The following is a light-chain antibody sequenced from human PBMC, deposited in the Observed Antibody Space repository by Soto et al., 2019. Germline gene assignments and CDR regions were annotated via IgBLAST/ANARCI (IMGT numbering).Light chain of an antibody. CDR3: SSYTSSSLIV. V-gene: IGLV2-14*01. Sequence: QSALTQPASVSGSPGQSITISCTGTSSDVGGYNYVSWYQQHPGKAPKLMIYDVRNRPSGVSNRFSGSKSGNTASLTISGLQAEDEADYYCSSYTSSSLIVFGTGTKLTVL. CDR1: SSDVGGYNY. J-gene: IGLJ1*01. CDR2: DVR.